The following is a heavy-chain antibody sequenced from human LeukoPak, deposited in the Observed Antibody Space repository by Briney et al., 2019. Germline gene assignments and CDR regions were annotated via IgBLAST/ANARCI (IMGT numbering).Heavy chain of an antibody. D-gene: IGHD3-3*01. Sequence: GGSLRLSCVASGFTFSSYGMHWIRQAPDKGLEWVTVISYDGSGDKYCADSVKGRFTISRDNSKNTVYLQMNSLRAEDTAVYYCAKAYDFWSGYPDYWGRGTLVTVSS. V-gene: IGHV3-30*18. CDR1: GFTFSSYG. CDR2: ISYDGSGDK. J-gene: IGHJ4*02. CDR3: AKAYDFWSGYPDY.